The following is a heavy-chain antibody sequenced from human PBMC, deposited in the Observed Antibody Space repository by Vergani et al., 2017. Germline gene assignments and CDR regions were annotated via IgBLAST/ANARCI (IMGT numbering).Heavy chain of an antibody. Sequence: EVQLVESGGGLVKPGGSLRLSCAASGFTFSNAWMSWVRQAPGKGLEWVGRIKSKTDGGTTDYAAPVKGRFTISRDDSKNTLYLQMNSLKTEDTAVYYCTRQPDPYCSSTSCYESDYWGQGTLVTVSS. D-gene: IGHD2-2*01. V-gene: IGHV3-15*01. J-gene: IGHJ4*02. CDR2: IKSKTDGGTT. CDR3: TRQPDPYCSSTSCYESDY. CDR1: GFTFSNAW.